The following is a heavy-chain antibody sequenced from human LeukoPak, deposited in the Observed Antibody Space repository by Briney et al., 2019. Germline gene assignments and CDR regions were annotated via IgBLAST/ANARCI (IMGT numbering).Heavy chain of an antibody. CDR2: INSDGSWT. CDR3: VSFYETY. J-gene: IGHJ4*02. Sequence: GGSLRLSCAASGFDFSSNWMHWVRHAPGQGLVWVSHINSDGSWTSYADSVKGRFTISKDNAKNTVYLQMNNLRAEDTAVYYCVSFYETYWGRGTLVTVSS. D-gene: IGHD2-2*01. CDR1: GFDFSSNW. V-gene: IGHV3-74*01.